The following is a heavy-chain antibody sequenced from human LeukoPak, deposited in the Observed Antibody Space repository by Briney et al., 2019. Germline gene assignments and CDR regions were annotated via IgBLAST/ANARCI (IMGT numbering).Heavy chain of an antibody. CDR1: GGSISSYY. D-gene: IGHD1-26*01. CDR3: ARGSTDVYWYLDV. V-gene: IGHV4-59*01. J-gene: IGHJ2*01. CDR2: IYYSGST. Sequence: PSETLSLTCTVSGGSISSYYWSWIRQPPGKGLEWVGYIYYSGSTNYNPSLKSRVTISVDTSKNQLSLMLTSVTAADTAMYYCARGSTDVYWYLDVWGRGTLVTVSS.